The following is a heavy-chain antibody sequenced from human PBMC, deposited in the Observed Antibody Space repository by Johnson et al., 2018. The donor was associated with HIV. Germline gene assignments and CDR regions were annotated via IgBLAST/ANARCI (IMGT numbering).Heavy chain of an antibody. D-gene: IGHD5/OR15-5a*01. CDR2: ISWNSGSI. J-gene: IGHJ3*02. CDR1: GFTVSSNY. CDR3: TKDIEKMSIVSIAFHI. Sequence: VQLVESGGGLVQPGGSLRLSCAASGFTVSSNYMSWVRQAPGKGLEWVSGISWNSGSIGYADSVKGRFTISRDNAKNSLYLQMNSLRPEDTALYYCTKDIEKMSIVSIAFHIWGQGTMVTVSS. V-gene: IGHV3-9*01.